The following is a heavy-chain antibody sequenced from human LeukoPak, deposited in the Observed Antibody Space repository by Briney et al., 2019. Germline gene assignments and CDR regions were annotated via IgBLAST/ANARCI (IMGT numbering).Heavy chain of an antibody. J-gene: IGHJ5*02. CDR1: GGSISSYY. CDR3: ARVYCSGGSCYDSRGWFDP. Sequence: PSETLSLTCTVSGGSISSYYWGWIRQPPGKGLEWIGSIYYSGSTYYKSSLKSRVTISVDTSKNQFSLRLSSVTAADTAVYYCARVYCSGGSCYDSRGWFDPWGQGTLVTVSS. CDR2: IYYSGST. D-gene: IGHD2-15*01. V-gene: IGHV4-39*07.